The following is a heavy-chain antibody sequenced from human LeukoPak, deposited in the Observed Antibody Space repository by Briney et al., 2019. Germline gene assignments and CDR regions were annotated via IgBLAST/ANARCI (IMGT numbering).Heavy chain of an antibody. Sequence: SVKVSCKASGGTFSSYAISWVRQAPGQGLEWMGGIIPIFGTANYAQKFQGRVTITADESTSTAYMELSSLRSEDTAVYYCAPRDRPRYDILTGYSPHYYYYGMDVWGQGTTVTVSS. D-gene: IGHD3-9*01. CDR3: APRDRPRYDILTGYSPHYYYYGMDV. V-gene: IGHV1-69*13. CDR1: GGTFSSYA. CDR2: IIPIFGTA. J-gene: IGHJ6*02.